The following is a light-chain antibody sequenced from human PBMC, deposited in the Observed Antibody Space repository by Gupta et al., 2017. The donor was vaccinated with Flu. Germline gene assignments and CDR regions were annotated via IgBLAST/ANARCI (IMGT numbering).Light chain of an antibody. CDR1: SLRSDY. CDR2: GEN. Sequence: SSELTQDPAVSVALGQTVRITCQGASLRSDYASWYQQTPGQAPVLVIYGENKRPSGIPDRFSGSRSGNTASLTITGAQAEDEADYYCNSRDSSGNHLWVFGGGTKLTVL. V-gene: IGLV3-19*01. J-gene: IGLJ3*02. CDR3: NSRDSSGNHLWV.